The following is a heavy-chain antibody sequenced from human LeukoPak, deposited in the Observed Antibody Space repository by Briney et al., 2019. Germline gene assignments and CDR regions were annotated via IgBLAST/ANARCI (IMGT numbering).Heavy chain of an antibody. Sequence: PGGSLRLSCAASGFTFSSYEMNWVRQAPGKGLEWVSYISSSGSTIYYADSVKGRFTISRDSAKNSLYLQMSSLRAEDTAVYYCARGASYYDSSGYHAFDIWGQGTMVTVSS. J-gene: IGHJ3*02. CDR1: GFTFSSYE. D-gene: IGHD3-22*01. CDR2: ISSSGSTI. V-gene: IGHV3-48*03. CDR3: ARGASYYDSSGYHAFDI.